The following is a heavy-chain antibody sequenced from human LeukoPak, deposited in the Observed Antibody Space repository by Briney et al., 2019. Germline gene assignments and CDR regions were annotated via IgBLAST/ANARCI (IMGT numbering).Heavy chain of an antibody. J-gene: IGHJ4*02. V-gene: IGHV3-23*01. CDR1: GFTFSSYA. D-gene: IGHD1-26*01. Sequence: PGGSLRLSCAASGFTFSSYAMSWVRQAPGKGLEWVSAISGSGGSTYYADSVRGRFTISRDNSKNTLYLQMNSLRAEDTAVYYCAKGARIVGAPVRHPFDYWGQGTLVTVSS. CDR2: ISGSGGST. CDR3: AKGARIVGAPVRHPFDY.